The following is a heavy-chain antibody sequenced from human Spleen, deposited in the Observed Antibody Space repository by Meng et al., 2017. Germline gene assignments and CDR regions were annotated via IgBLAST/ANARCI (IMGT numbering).Heavy chain of an antibody. CDR3: AREVWGADWASFDH. V-gene: IGHV3-30*04. J-gene: IGHJ4*02. D-gene: IGHD3-16*01. CDR2: ISPDGSIK. CDR1: GFTFSTYA. Sequence: QVQLVESGGGVVQPGRSLRLSCAASGFTFSTYAVHWVRQAPGKGLEWVALISPDGSIKYYIDSVRGRFTISRDNSKNILYLQMNSLRADDTAAYYCAREVWGADWASFDHWGQGTLVTVSS.